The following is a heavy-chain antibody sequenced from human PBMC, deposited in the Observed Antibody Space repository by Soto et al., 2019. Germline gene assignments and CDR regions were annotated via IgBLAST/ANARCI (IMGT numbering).Heavy chain of an antibody. J-gene: IGHJ4*02. Sequence: GGSLRLSCGDSGFTFSNYGMHWVRQAPGKGLEWVAGISYDGSNKHYADSAEGRFTISRDNSKSTVYLQMNSLRAEDLAVYYCVRYLMVYYDSSGYYLEAYYFDYWGQGTLVTVSS. CDR1: GFTFSNYG. D-gene: IGHD3-22*01. V-gene: IGHV3-30*03. CDR3: VRYLMVYYDSSGYYLEAYYFDY. CDR2: ISYDGSNK.